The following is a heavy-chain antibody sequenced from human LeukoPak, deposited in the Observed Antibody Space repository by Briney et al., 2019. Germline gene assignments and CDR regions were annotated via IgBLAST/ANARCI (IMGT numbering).Heavy chain of an antibody. CDR2: IRYDGSNK. V-gene: IGHV3-30*02. J-gene: IGHJ4*02. CDR1: GFTFSSYG. Sequence: GGSLRLSCAASGFTFSSYGMHWVRQAPGKGLEWVAFIRYDGSNKYYADSVKGRFTISRDNSKNTLYLQMNSLRAEDTAVYYCARGITMVRGVTRTYYFDYWGQGTLVTVSS. CDR3: ARGITMVRGVTRTYYFDY. D-gene: IGHD3-10*01.